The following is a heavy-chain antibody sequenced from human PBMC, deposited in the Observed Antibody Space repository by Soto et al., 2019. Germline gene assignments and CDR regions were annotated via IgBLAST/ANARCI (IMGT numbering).Heavy chain of an antibody. J-gene: IGHJ4*02. Sequence: SETLSLTCAVSGGSISSSNWWSWFRQPPWKGLEWIGEIYHSGSTNYNPSLKSRVTISVDKSRNQFSLKLSSVTAADTAVYYCARASNYDILTGPPRGFDYWGQGTLVTVSS. CDR3: ARASNYDILTGPPRGFDY. D-gene: IGHD3-9*01. V-gene: IGHV4-4*02. CDR2: IYHSGST. CDR1: GGSISSSNW.